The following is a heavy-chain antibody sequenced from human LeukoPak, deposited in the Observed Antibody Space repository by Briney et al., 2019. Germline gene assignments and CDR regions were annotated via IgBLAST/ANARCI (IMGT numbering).Heavy chain of an antibody. CDR2: ISYDGSNK. CDR1: GFTFSSYG. J-gene: IGHJ4*02. CDR3: ANLGWYFDY. V-gene: IGHV3-30*18. Sequence: GRSLRLSCAASGFTFSSYGMHWVRQAPGKGLEWVAVISYDGSNKYYADSVKGRFPISRDNSKNPLYLQMNSLRAEDTAVYYCANLGWYFDYWGQGTLVTVSS. D-gene: IGHD2-15*01.